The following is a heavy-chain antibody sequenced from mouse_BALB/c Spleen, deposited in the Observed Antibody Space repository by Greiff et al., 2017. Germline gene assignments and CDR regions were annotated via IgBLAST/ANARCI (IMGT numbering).Heavy chain of an antibody. CDR1: GYSITSDYA. Sequence: VQLQQSGPGLVKPSQSLSLTCTVTGYSITSDYAWNWIRQFPGNKLEWMGYISYSGSTSYNPSLKSRISITRDTSKNQFFLQLNSVTTEDTATYYCARRFYYGSSYWYFDVWGAGTTVTVSS. V-gene: IGHV3-2*02. CDR2: ISYSGST. CDR3: ARRFYYGSSYWYFDV. D-gene: IGHD1-1*01. J-gene: IGHJ1*01.